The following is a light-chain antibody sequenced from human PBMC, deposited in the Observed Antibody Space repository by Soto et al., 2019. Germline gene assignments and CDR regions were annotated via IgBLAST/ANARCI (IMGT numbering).Light chain of an antibody. V-gene: IGKV3-20*01. J-gene: IGKJ3*01. CDR1: QSVSSSY. CDR2: GAS. CDR3: QQYGSSPPRFT. Sequence: EIVLTQSPGTLSLSPGERATLSCRASQSVSSSYLAWYQQKPGQAPRLLIYGASSRATGIPDRFSCSGSGTDFSPTIRRLEPEDFAVYYCQQYGSSPPRFTFGPGTKVDIK.